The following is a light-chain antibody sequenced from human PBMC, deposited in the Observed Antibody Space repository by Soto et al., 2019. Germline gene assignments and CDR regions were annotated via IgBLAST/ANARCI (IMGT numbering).Light chain of an antibody. V-gene: IGLV2-14*01. CDR1: SNDIGGHNF. CDR2: EVS. CDR3: SSSTTSNYV. Sequence: QSALTQPAAVSGSPGQSITISCSGTSNDIGGHNFVSWYQHHPGKAPKLLIYEVSYRASGVSNRFTGSKSANTASLTISGLQAEDEADYSCSSSTTSNYVFGNGTKVTVL. J-gene: IGLJ1*01.